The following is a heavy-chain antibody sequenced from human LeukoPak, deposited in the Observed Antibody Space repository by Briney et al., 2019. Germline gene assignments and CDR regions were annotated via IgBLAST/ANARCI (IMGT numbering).Heavy chain of an antibody. V-gene: IGHV1-8*03. CDR2: MNPNSGNT. J-gene: IGHJ5*02. CDR1: GYTLTSYD. D-gene: IGHD2-2*01. CDR3: ARDQAAIKASGWFDP. Sequence: ASVKVSCKASGYTLTSYDINWVRQATGQGLEWMGWMNPNSGNTGYAQKFQGRVTITRNTSISTAYMELSSLRSEDTAVYYCARDQAAIKASGWFDPWGQGTLVTVSS.